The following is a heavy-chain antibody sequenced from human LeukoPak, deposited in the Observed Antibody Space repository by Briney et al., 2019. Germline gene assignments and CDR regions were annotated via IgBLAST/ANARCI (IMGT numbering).Heavy chain of an antibody. Sequence: GGSLRLSCAASGFTFSNYGMNWVRQAPGKWLEWVANIKTDGSEEYYVDSVKGRFTISRDNAKNSLYLQMNSLRAEDTAVYYCAKDGAAWYFDLWGRGTLVTVSS. CDR2: IKTDGSEE. D-gene: IGHD3-16*01. V-gene: IGHV3-7*01. J-gene: IGHJ2*01. CDR1: GFTFSNYG. CDR3: AKDGAAWYFDL.